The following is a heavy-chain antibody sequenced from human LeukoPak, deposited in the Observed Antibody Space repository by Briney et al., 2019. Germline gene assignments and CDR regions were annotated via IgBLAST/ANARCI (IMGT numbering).Heavy chain of an antibody. CDR2: IIPIFGTA. D-gene: IGHD6-19*01. CDR1: GGTFTSYA. CDR3: ASSGWGGPPGY. V-gene: IGHV1-69*05. Sequence: GASVKVSCKASGGTFTSYAISWVRQAPGQGLEWMGGIIPIFGTANYAQKFQGRVTITTDESTSTAYMELSSLRSEDTAVYYCASSGWGGPPGYWGQGTLVTVSS. J-gene: IGHJ4*02.